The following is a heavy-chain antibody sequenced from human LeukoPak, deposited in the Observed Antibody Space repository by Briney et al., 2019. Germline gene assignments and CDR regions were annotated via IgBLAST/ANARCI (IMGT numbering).Heavy chain of an antibody. D-gene: IGHD2-8*02. J-gene: IGHJ6*03. CDR2: INPNNGGT. V-gene: IGHV1-2*02. CDR3: ARDTGSATFYYYYYMDV. CDR1: GYTFTSYY. Sequence: GASVKVSCKASGYTFTSYYMHWVRQAPGQGLEWMGWINPNNGGTKYAQKFQGRVTMTRDTSITTAYMELSRLRSDDTAVYYCARDTGSATFYYYYYMDVWGKGTTVTVSS.